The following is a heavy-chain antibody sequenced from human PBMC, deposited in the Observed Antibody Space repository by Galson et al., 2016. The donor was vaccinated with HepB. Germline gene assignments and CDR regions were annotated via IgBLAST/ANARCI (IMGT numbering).Heavy chain of an antibody. J-gene: IGHJ3*01. CDR2: IWFDGSKK. CDR1: GFTFNSYG. V-gene: IGHV3-33*08. CDR3: ARDSLINQDDVFDV. D-gene: IGHD5-24*01. Sequence: SLRLSCAASGFTFNSYGMHWVRQAPGKGLEWVVVIWFDGSKKYYVDSVKGRFTISRDDSKNTLYLQVNSLRAEDTAVYFCARDSLINQDDVFDVWGQGTRVTVSS.